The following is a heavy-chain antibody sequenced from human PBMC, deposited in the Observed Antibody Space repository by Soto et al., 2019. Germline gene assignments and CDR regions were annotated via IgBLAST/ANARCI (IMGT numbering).Heavy chain of an antibody. CDR2: IIPIFGTE. V-gene: IGHV1-69*01. J-gene: IGHJ6*02. D-gene: IGHD6-13*01. CDR1: GGTFSSYA. Sequence: QVPLVQSGAEVKKPGSSVKVSCKASGGTFSSYAISWVRQAPGQGLEWMGGIIPIFGTENYAQKFQGRVKITAYESTSTAYMELSSFISEDTVVYYCAGYASQAAAYSRFAVYYYYGIDVWGQGTTVTVSS. CDR3: AGYASQAAAYSRFAVYYYYGIDV.